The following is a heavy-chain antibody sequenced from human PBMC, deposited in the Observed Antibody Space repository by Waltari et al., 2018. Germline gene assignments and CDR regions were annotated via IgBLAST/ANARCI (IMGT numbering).Heavy chain of an antibody. D-gene: IGHD2-8*01. Sequence: QVQLVQSGAEVKKPGSSVKVSCKASGGTFSNYAITWVRQAPGQGLEWMGRILPMFGPANYAQNCPGRVTITADKSTSTGYMELSSLTSEDTAIYYCARGTKYCTNGVCYHYYYMDVWGKGTTVTISS. J-gene: IGHJ6*03. CDR1: GGTFSNYA. V-gene: IGHV1-69*13. CDR3: ARGTKYCTNGVCYHYYYMDV. CDR2: ILPMFGPA.